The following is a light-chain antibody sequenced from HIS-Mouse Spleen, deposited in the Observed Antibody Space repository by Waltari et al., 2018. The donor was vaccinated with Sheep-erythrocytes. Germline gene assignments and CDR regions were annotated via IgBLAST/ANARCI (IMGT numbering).Light chain of an antibody. J-gene: IGKJ1*01. Sequence: AIRMTQSPSSFSASTGDRVTITCRASQGISSYLAWYQQKPWKAPKLLIYAASTLQSGVPSRFSGSGSVTEFTLTISCLQSEDFATYYCQQYYSYPRTFGQGTKVEIK. CDR3: QQYYSYPRT. CDR1: QGISSY. V-gene: IGKV1-8*01. CDR2: AAS.